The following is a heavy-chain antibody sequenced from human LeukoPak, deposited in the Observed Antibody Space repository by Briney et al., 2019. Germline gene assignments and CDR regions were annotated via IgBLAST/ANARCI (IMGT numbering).Heavy chain of an antibody. CDR3: ARVGSSGWSQEVDY. V-gene: IGHV1-18*01. CDR1: GYTFTSYG. CDR2: ISAYNGNT. J-gene: IGHJ4*02. Sequence: ASVKVSCKASGYTFTSYGISWVRQAPGQGLEWMGWISAYNGNTNYAQKPQGRVTMTTDTSTSTAYMEVRSLRSDDTAVYYCARVGSSGWSQEVDYWGQGTLVTVSS. D-gene: IGHD6-19*01.